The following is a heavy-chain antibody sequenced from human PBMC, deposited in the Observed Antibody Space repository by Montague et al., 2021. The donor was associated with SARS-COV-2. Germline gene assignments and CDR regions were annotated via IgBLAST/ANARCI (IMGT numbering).Heavy chain of an antibody. V-gene: IGHV6-1*01. CDR3: SRGTLRFGMDV. CDR2: TYYRSKWQN. J-gene: IGHJ6*02. Sequence: CAISGDSVSRNTAFWNWVRQSPSRGLEFLGRTYYRSKWQNDYAVSVRSRITINPDTSKNQFSLHLNSVTPEDTAVYYSSRGTLRFGMDVWGQGTTVTVS. CDR1: GDSVSRNTAF. D-gene: IGHD4-17*01.